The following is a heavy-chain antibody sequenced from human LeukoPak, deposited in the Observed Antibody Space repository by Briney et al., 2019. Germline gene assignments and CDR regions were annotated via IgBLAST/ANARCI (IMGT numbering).Heavy chain of an antibody. D-gene: IGHD3-10*01. CDR3: AKSAYGSGSQETFFDY. Sequence: GGSLRLSCAASGFTFSSYAMSWVRQAPGKGLEWVSAISGSGGSTYYADSVKGRFTISRDTSKNTLYLQMNSLRAEDTAVYYCAKSAYGSGSQETFFDYWGQGTLVTVSA. J-gene: IGHJ4*02. V-gene: IGHV3-23*01. CDR2: ISGSGGST. CDR1: GFTFSSYA.